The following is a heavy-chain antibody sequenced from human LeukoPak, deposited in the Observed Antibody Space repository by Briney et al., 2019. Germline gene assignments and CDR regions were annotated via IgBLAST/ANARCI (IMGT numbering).Heavy chain of an antibody. Sequence: SQTLSLTCDISGDIVSNNGATWNWIRQSPSRGLEWLGRTFYRSKWYNDYAVFVKGRITINPDTSKNQFSLQLNSVTPEDTAVYYCARSPALEYWGQGTLVTVSS. CDR1: GDIVSNNGAT. CDR2: TFYRSKWYN. D-gene: IGHD2-2*01. J-gene: IGHJ4*02. V-gene: IGHV6-1*01. CDR3: ARSPALEY.